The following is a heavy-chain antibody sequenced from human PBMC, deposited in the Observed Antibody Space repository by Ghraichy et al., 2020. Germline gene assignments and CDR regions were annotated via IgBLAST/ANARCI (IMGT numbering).Heavy chain of an antibody. CDR1: GFSFSNHA. CDR2: ISRDSVTT. J-gene: IGHJ3*01. V-gene: IGHV3-48*02. CDR3: MNRGGLGTFDF. D-gene: IGHD7-27*01. Sequence: GGSLRLSCAASGFSFSNHAMNWVRQTPGRGLEWVSYISRDSVTTYYAASVRGRFTISRDNAQNSLFLQMNSLSDEDTAIYYCMNRGGLGTFDFWGQGTAVIVSS.